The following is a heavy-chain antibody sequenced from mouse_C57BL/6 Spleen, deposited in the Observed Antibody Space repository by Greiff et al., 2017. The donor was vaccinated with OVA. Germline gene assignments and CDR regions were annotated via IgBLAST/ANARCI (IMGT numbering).Heavy chain of an antibody. V-gene: IGHV7-3*01. J-gene: IGHJ3*01. Sequence: EVMLVESGGGLVQPGGSLSLSCAASGFTFTDYYMSWVRQPPGKALEWLGFIRNKANGYTTEYSASVKGRFTISRDNSQSILYLQMNALRAEDSATYYCARSLYYYGSSYSWCAYWGQGTLVTVSA. CDR1: GFTFTDYY. CDR3: ARSLYYYGSSYSWCAY. CDR2: IRNKANGYTT. D-gene: IGHD1-1*01.